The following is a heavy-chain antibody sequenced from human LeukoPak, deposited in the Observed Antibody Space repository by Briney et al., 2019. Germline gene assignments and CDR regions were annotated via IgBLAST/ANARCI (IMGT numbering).Heavy chain of an antibody. J-gene: IGHJ4*02. Sequence: SVKVSCKASGGTFSSYAISWVRQAPGQGLEWMGGIIPIFGTANYAQKFQGRVTITADESTSTAYMELSSLRSEDTAVYYCARDRNDILTGYFGSSLTFDYWGQGTLVTVSS. D-gene: IGHD3-9*01. CDR2: IIPIFGTA. CDR3: ARDRNDILTGYFGSSLTFDY. V-gene: IGHV1-69*13. CDR1: GGTFSSYA.